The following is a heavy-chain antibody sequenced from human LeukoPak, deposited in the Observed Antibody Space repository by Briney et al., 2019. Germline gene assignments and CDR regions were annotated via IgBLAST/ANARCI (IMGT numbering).Heavy chain of an antibody. J-gene: IGHJ4*02. Sequence: SETLSLTCAVYGGSFSGYYWSWIRQPPGKGLEWIGYIYYSGITYYNPSLRSRVTISIDTSKNQFSLKLSSVTAADTAVYYCARTPKWELRGGDYWGQGTLVTVSS. CDR1: GGSFSGYY. D-gene: IGHD1-26*01. V-gene: IGHV4-30-4*08. CDR3: ARTPKWELRGGDY. CDR2: IYYSGIT.